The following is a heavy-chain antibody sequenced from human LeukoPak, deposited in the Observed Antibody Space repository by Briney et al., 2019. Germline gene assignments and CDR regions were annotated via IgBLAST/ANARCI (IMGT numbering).Heavy chain of an antibody. CDR2: IYHSGST. V-gene: IGHV4-4*02. D-gene: IGHD2-2*02. Sequence: SGTLSLSCAVSGGSISSSNWWSWVRQPPGKGLEWIGEIYHSGSTNYNPSLKSRVTISVDKSKNQFSLKLSSVTAADTAVYYCARRAPLYVFDAFDMWGERTIVTVSS. CDR1: GGSISSSNW. J-gene: IGHJ3*02. CDR3: ARRAPLYVFDAFDM.